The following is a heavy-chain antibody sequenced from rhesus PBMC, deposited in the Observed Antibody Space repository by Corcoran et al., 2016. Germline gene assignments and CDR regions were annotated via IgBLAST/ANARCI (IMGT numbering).Heavy chain of an antibody. CDR2: IYGSGGGT. CDR1: GASISGHYY. Sequence: QVQLQESGPGLVKPSETLSLTCDVSGASISGHYYYTWIRPPPGKGPEGIGNIYGSGGGTNYNPSLKNRVTISIDTSKNQFSLKLSSVTAADTALYYCVTTGSTFDYWAQGVLVTVSS. J-gene: IGHJ4*01. V-gene: IGHV4-106*01. CDR3: VTTGSTFDY. D-gene: IGHD3-34*01.